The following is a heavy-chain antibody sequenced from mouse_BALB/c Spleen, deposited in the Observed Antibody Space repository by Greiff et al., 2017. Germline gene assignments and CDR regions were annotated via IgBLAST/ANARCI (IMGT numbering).Heavy chain of an antibody. CDR1: GYSFTSYY. D-gene: IGHD1-1*01. CDR3: ARPYYYGSSYTFYYFDY. J-gene: IGHJ2*01. Sequence: VQLQQSGPELMKPGASVSISCKASGYSFTSYYMHWVKQSHGKSLEWIGYIDPFNGGTSYNKKFKGKATLTVDKSSSTAYMHLSSLTSEDSAVYYCARPYYYGSSYTFYYFDYWGQGTTLTVAS. CDR2: IDPFNGGT. V-gene: IGHV1-28*01.